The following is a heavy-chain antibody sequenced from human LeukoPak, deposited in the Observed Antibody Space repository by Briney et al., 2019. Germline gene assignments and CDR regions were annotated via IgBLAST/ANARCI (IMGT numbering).Heavy chain of an antibody. J-gene: IGHJ4*02. CDR2: IWYDGSNK. Sequence: QPGGSLRLSCAASGFTFSSYGMHWVRQAPGKGLEWVAVIWYDGSNKYYADSVKGRFTISRDNSKNTLYLQMNSLRAEDTAVYYCARDSAPYSSGWAHPLYDFDYGGQGPLVTVSA. D-gene: IGHD6-19*01. CDR1: GFTFSSYG. CDR3: ARDSAPYSSGWAHPLYDFDY. V-gene: IGHV3-33*01.